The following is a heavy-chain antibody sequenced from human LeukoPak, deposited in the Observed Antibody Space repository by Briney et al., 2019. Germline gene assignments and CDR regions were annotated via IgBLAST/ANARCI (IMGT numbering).Heavy chain of an antibody. CDR2: ISYDGTKK. CDR3: AKDRYSGLNTIDY. CDR1: GFTFSSYW. Sequence: GGSLRLSCAASGFTFSSYWMNWVRQAPGKGLEWVAVISYDGTKKYYADSVKGRFTISRDNSKSTLYLQMNSLRAEDTAVYYCAKDRYSGLNTIDYWGQGTLVTVSS. D-gene: IGHD6-13*01. V-gene: IGHV3-30*18. J-gene: IGHJ4*02.